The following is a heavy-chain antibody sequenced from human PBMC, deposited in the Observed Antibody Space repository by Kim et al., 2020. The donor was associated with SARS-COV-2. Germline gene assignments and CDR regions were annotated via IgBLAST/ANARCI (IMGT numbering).Heavy chain of an antibody. Sequence: SETLSLTCAVYGGSFSGYYWSWIRQPPGKGLEWIGEINHSGSTNYNPSLKSRVTISVDTSKNQFSLKLSSVTAADTAVYYCARRGGGYRNYYGMDVWG. CDR3: ARRGGGYRNYYGMDV. CDR2: INHSGST. CDR1: GGSFSGYY. J-gene: IGHJ6*02. D-gene: IGHD1-26*01. V-gene: IGHV4-34*01.